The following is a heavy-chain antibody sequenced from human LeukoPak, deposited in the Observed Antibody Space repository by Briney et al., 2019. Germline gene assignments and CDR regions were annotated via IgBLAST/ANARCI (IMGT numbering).Heavy chain of an antibody. CDR1: GFTFSSYA. V-gene: IGHV3-23*01. D-gene: IGHD6-13*01. CDR2: MTGSGGST. Sequence: GGSLRLSCAGSGFTFSSYAISWVLQAPGKGLEWVSTMTGSGGSTYYADSVKGRFTISRDNSKNTLYLQMNSLRAEDTAVYYCAKGRSSWSAFDYWGQGTLVTVSS. CDR3: AKGRSSWSAFDY. J-gene: IGHJ4*02.